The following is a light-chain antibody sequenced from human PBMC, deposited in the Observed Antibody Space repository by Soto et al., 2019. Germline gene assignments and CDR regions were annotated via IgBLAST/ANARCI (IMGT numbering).Light chain of an antibody. CDR1: QTISSW. V-gene: IGKV1-5*03. CDR2: KAS. CDR3: HQYHNFPRT. Sequence: DIQMTQSPSTLSGSVGDIVTITCRASQTISSWLAWYQQKPGQAPNLLIYKASTLESGVPSRFSGSGSGTEFTLTVSSLQPDDFATYYCHQYHNFPRTFGQGTKGDIK. J-gene: IGKJ1*01.